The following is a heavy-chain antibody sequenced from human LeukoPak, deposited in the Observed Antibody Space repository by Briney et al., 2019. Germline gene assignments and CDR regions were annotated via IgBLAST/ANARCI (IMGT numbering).Heavy chain of an antibody. J-gene: IGHJ3*02. CDR3: ARDLYVDIVATIPDAFDI. CDR2: ISSSSSTI. V-gene: IGHV3-48*01. D-gene: IGHD5-12*01. Sequence: GGSLRLSCAASGFTFSSYSMNWVRQAPEKGLEWVSYISSSSSTIYYADSVKGRFTISRDNAKNSLYLQMNSLRAEDTAVYYCARDLYVDIVATIPDAFDIWGQGTMVTVSS. CDR1: GFTFSSYS.